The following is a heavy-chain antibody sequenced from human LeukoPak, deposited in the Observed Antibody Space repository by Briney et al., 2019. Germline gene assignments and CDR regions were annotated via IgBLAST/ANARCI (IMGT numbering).Heavy chain of an antibody. J-gene: IGHJ4*02. V-gene: IGHV4-39*07. CDR1: GGSISSSSYY. D-gene: IGHD3-3*01. CDR2: IYYSGST. CDR3: ARDSQLRFLRSPTWDY. Sequence: PSETLSLTCTVSGGSISSSSYYWGWIRQPPGKGLEWIGSIYYSGSTYYNPSLKSRVTISVDTSKNQFSLKLSSVTAADTAVYYCARDSQLRFLRSPTWDYWGQGTLVTVSS.